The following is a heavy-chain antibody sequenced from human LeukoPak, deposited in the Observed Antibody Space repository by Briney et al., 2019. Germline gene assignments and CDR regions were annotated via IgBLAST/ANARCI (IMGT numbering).Heavy chain of an antibody. J-gene: IGHJ3*02. CDR2: IGTAGDT. CDR1: GFVFSNFD. D-gene: IGHD2-2*01. CDR3: SRGGAPAAFAYDI. V-gene: IGHV3-13*01. Sequence: GGSLRLSCEASGFVFSNFDMHWLRQATGEGLEWVSAIGTAGDTYYPDSVKGRFTISRDNAKNSFYLQMNNLRPEDTAVYYCSRGGAPAAFAYDIWGHGTVVTVSS.